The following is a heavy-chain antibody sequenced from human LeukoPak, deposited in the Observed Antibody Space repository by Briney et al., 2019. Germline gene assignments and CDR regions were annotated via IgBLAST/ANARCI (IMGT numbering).Heavy chain of an antibody. CDR1: GFXFSSYA. CDR2: LSGSGGST. V-gene: IGHV3-23*01. J-gene: IGHJ4*02. CDR3: AKDPPCSGGSCFPPNFDY. D-gene: IGHD2-15*01. Sequence: GGSLRLSCAASGFXFSSYAMGWVRQAPGKGLEWVSTLSGSGGSTYYADSVQGRFTISRDNSNNTLYLQMNSLRAEDTALYYCAKDPPCSGGSCFPPNFDYWGQGTLVTVSS.